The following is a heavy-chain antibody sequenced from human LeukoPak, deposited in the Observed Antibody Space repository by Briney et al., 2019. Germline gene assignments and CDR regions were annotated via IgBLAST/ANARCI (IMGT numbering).Heavy chain of an antibody. CDR2: INPNSGGT. CDR3: ARDLDFGVVWGYYYYMDV. Sequence: ASVKVSCKASGYTFTGYYMHWVRQAPGQGLEWMGWINPNSGGTNYAQKFQGRVTMTRDTSISTAYMELSRLRSDDTAVYYCARDLDFGVVWGYYYYMDVWGKGTAVTVSS. CDR1: GYTFTGYY. D-gene: IGHD3-3*01. J-gene: IGHJ6*03. V-gene: IGHV1-2*02.